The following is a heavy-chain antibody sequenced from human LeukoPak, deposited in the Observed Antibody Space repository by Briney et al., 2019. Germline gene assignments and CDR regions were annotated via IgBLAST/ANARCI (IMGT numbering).Heavy chain of an antibody. J-gene: IGHJ6*03. D-gene: IGHD3-10*01. V-gene: IGHV1-69*05. Sequence: ASVKVSCKASGGTFSSYAISWVRQAPGQGLEWMGGIIPIFGTANYAQKFQGRVTITTDESTSTAYMVLSSLRSEDTAVYYCARDGSRRGYYYMDVWGKGTTVTVSS. CDR3: ARDGSRRGYYYMDV. CDR2: IIPIFGTA. CDR1: GGTFSSYA.